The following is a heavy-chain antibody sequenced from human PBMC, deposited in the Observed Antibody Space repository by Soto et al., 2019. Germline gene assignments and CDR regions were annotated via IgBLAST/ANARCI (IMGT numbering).Heavy chain of an antibody. D-gene: IGHD3-10*01. CDR3: AKDRMVRGVPGIPHIDY. J-gene: IGHJ4*02. CDR1: GFTFRSYA. Sequence: EVQLLESGGGLVQPGGSLRLSCAASGFTFRSYAMSWVRQAPGKGLEWVSAISGSGGSTYYADSVKGRFTISRDNSKNTLYLQMNSLRAEDTAVYYCAKDRMVRGVPGIPHIDYWGQGTLVTVSS. CDR2: ISGSGGST. V-gene: IGHV3-23*01.